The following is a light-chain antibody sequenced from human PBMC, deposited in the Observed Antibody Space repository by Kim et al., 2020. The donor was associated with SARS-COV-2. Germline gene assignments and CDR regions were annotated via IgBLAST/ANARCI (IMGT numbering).Light chain of an antibody. V-gene: IGKV3-20*01. CDR2: GAS. CDR1: QSVGGSY. Sequence: SPGTRAYLACRASQSVGGSYLAWYQQQTGQAPRRLIFGASSRATGIPDRFSGSGSGTDFTLTISRLEPEDFAVYYCQQYGNSPRTFGQGTKVDIK. J-gene: IGKJ1*01. CDR3: QQYGNSPRT.